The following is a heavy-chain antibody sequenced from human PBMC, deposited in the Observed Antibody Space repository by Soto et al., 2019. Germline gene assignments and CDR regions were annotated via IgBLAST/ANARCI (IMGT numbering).Heavy chain of an antibody. D-gene: IGHD5-18*01. CDR1: GYTFTSYG. CDR3: ARVGDTAMVRGPNDY. Sequence: QVQLVQSGAEVKKPGASVKVSCKASGYTFTSYGISWVRQAPGQGLEWMGWISAYNGNTNYAQKLQGRVTMTTDTSTSTAYMELRSLRSADTAVYSCARVGDTAMVRGPNDYWGQGTLVTVSS. J-gene: IGHJ4*02. CDR2: ISAYNGNT. V-gene: IGHV1-18*01.